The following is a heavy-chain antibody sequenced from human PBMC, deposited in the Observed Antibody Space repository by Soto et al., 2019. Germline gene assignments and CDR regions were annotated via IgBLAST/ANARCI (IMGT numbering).Heavy chain of an antibody. J-gene: IGHJ3*02. CDR3: ARGIVVVNVTNAFDI. Sequence: GESLKISCKGFGYSFTNHWIGWVRQMPGKGLEWMGLIYPDDSDTRYSPSFQGQVTISADKSISTAYLQWSSLKASDTAMYYCARGIVVVNVTNAFDIWGQGTVVTVSS. V-gene: IGHV5-51*01. D-gene: IGHD2-21*01. CDR1: GYSFTNHW. CDR2: IYPDDSDT.